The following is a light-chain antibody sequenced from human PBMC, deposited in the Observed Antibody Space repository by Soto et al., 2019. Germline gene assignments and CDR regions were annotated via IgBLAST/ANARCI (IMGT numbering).Light chain of an antibody. CDR1: SSDVGDYDY. CDR3: SSYRSSNPPFV. CDR2: DVT. Sequence: QSVLTQPASVSGSPGQSITISFTGTSSDVGDYDYVSWYQHLPGKAPKLLIYDVTTRPSGVSNRFSGSKSGNTASLTISGLQAEDEADYYCSSYRSSNPPFVFGTGTKLTVL. J-gene: IGLJ1*01. V-gene: IGLV2-14*03.